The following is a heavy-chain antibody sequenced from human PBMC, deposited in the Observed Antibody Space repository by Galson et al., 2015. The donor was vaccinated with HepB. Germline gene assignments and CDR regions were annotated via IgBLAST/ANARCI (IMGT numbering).Heavy chain of an antibody. CDR1: GYTFMPYA. V-gene: IGHV7-4-1*02. J-gene: IGHJ4*02. Sequence: SVKVSCKASGYTFMPYAINWVRQAPGQGLEWMGWINTNSGIPMYAQGFTGRFVFSLDTSVSTAYLQISGLQAEDTAVYYCAKGSPYYDFWSGSLDYWGQGTLVTVSS. CDR2: INTNSGIP. D-gene: IGHD3-3*01. CDR3: AKGSPYYDFWSGSLDY.